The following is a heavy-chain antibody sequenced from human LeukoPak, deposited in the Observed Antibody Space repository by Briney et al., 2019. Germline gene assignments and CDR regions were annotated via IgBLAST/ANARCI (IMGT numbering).Heavy chain of an antibody. CDR1: GFAIRNYW. Sequence: GGALTLSCAASGFAIRNYWMHWVCPDPGKGLVGVSRIKSDGSSTRYADSVKGRFTISRDNAKNTLYLQMNSLRAEDTAIYYCARSADPNRGPGWYFDLWGHGTLVTVSS. J-gene: IGHJ2*01. CDR2: IKSDGSST. V-gene: IGHV3-74*01. D-gene: IGHD7-27*01. CDR3: ARSADPNRGPGWYFDL.